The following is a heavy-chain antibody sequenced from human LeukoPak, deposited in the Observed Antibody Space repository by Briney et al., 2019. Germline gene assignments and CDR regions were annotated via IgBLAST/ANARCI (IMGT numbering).Heavy chain of an antibody. CDR1: GGSISSSSYY. CDR3: ARHVKDYFDRSGYSNYFDY. V-gene: IGHV4-39*01. Sequence: PSETLSLTCTVSGGSISSSSYYWGWIRQPPGKGLEWIGSIYYSGSTYYNPSLKSRVTISVDTSKNQFSLKLSSVTAADTAVYYCARHVKDYFDRSGYSNYFDYRGQGTLVTVSS. D-gene: IGHD3-22*01. CDR2: IYYSGST. J-gene: IGHJ4*02.